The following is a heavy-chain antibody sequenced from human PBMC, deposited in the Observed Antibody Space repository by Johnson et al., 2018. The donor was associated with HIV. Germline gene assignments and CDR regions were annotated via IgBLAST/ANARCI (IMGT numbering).Heavy chain of an antibody. J-gene: IGHJ3*02. Sequence: VQLVESGGDLVQPGRSLRLSCTASGFTFGDYAMSWFRQAPGKGLEWISGINWNGDSPGYADSVKGRFTISRDNAKNSLYLQMNSLRAEDTALYYCARRGGSGWSAFDIWGQGTIVTVSS. CDR1: GFTFGDYA. V-gene: IGHV3-20*04. D-gene: IGHD6-19*01. CDR3: ARRGGSGWSAFDI. CDR2: INWNGDSP.